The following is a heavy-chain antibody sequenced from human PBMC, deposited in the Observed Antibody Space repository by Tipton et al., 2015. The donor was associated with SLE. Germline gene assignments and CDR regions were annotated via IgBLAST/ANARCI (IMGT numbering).Heavy chain of an antibody. J-gene: IGHJ4*02. CDR3: ARDGFGGVPNY. CDR2: INHSGST. D-gene: IGHD3-16*01. Sequence: GLVKPSETLSLTCAVYGGSFSGYYWSWIRQPPGKGLEWIGEINHSGSTNYNPSLKSRVTISVDTSKNQFSLKLSSVTAADTAVYYCARDGFGGVPNYWGQGTLVTVSS. CDR1: GGSFSGYY. V-gene: IGHV4-34*01.